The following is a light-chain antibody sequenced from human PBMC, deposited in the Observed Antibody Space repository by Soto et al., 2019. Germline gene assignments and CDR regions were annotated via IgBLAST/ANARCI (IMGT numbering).Light chain of an antibody. CDR1: SSNIGSTYD. J-gene: IGLJ1*01. V-gene: IGLV1-40*01. CDR2: GNT. CDR3: QSYDDSLSVHYV. Sequence: QSVLTQPPSVSGAPGQRVTISCTGSSSNIGSTYDVQWYQQLPGTAPKLLIHGNTNRPSGVPDRFSGSKSGTSASLAITGLQAADEAAYYCQSYDDSLSVHYVFGTGTKLTVL.